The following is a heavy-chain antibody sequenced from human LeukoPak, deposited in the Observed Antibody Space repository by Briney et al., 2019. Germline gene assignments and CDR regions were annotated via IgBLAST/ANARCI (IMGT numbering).Heavy chain of an antibody. J-gene: IGHJ4*02. CDR1: GGSIRSYY. D-gene: IGHD6-6*01. CDR3: ARDSAYSSSYDY. CDR2: IYTSGST. Sequence: SETLSLICTVSGGSIRSYYWSWIRQPAGKGLEWIGRIYTSGSTNYNPSLKSRVTMSVDTSKNQFSLKLSSVTAADTAVYYCARDSAYSSSYDYWGQGTLVTVSS. V-gene: IGHV4-4*07.